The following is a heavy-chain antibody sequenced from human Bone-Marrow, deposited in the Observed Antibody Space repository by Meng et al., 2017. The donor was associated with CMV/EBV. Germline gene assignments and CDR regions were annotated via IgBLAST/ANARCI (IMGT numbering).Heavy chain of an antibody. Sequence: ASVKVSCKASGYTFTSYGISWVRQAPGQGLEWMGWISAYNGNTNYAQKLQGRVTMTTDTSTSTAYMELRSLRSDDTAVYYCARDRCSSTSCPRMDVWGQGTLVTVSS. CDR3: ARDRCSSTSCPRMDV. V-gene: IGHV1-18*01. D-gene: IGHD2-2*01. J-gene: IGHJ4*01. CDR1: GYTFTSYG. CDR2: ISAYNGNT.